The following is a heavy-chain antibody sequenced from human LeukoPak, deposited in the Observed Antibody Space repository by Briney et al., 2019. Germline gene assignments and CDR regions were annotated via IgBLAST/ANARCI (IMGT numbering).Heavy chain of an antibody. CDR3: ARAWATDYFDY. J-gene: IGHJ4*02. CDR2: MYYSGAI. Sequence: SETLSLICTVSGGSISSYYWSWIRQPPGKGLEWIGYMYYSGAINYNPSLESRVTISVDTSKNQFSLKLSSVTAADTAMYYCARAWATDYFDYWGEGPLVTVSS. CDR1: GGSISSYY. V-gene: IGHV4-59*01.